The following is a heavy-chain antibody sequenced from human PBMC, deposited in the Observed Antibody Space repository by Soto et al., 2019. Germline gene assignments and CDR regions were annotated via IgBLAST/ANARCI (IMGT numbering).Heavy chain of an antibody. V-gene: IGHV4-39*05. CDR1: GGSICSSSYY. Sequence: PSETPSLTCTVSGGSICSSSYYWGWIRQPPGKGLEWIGNVYYGGSTYYNPSLKSRVTISVETSKSQFSLKLSSVTAADTAVYYCAGGDYYHSSGYYFYYYTMDVWGQGTTVTSP. CDR2: VYYGGST. J-gene: IGHJ6*02. D-gene: IGHD3-22*01. CDR3: AGGDYYHSSGYYFYYYTMDV.